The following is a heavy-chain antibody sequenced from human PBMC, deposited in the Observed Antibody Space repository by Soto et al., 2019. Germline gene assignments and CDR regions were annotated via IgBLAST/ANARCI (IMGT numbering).Heavy chain of an antibody. CDR3: ARDSIAVARLGAFDI. CDR2: IYYSGST. V-gene: IGHV4-31*03. D-gene: IGHD6-19*01. Sequence: QVQLQESGPGLVKPSQTLSLTCTVSGGSISSGGYYWSWIRQHPGKCLEWIGYIYYSGSTYYNPSLKSRVTISVDTSKNQFSLKLSSVTAADTAVYYCARDSIAVARLGAFDIWGQGTMVTVSS. CDR1: GGSISSGGYY. J-gene: IGHJ3*02.